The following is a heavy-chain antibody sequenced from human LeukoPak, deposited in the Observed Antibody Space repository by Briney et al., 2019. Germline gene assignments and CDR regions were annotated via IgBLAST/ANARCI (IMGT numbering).Heavy chain of an antibody. J-gene: IGHJ4*02. CDR2: IYYSGST. CDR1: GGSISSYY. D-gene: IGHD3-22*01. Sequence: PSETLSLTCTVSGGSISSYYWSWIRQPPGKGLEWIGYIYYSGSTNHNPSLKSRVTISVDTSKNQFSLKLSSVTAADTAVYYCAREWSYYYDSSGDHFFDYWGQGTLVTVSS. V-gene: IGHV4-59*01. CDR3: AREWSYYYDSSGDHFFDY.